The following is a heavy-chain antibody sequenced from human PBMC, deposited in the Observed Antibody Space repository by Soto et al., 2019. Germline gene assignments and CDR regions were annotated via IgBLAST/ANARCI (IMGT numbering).Heavy chain of an antibody. CDR3: ASLGTRYYYYYGMDV. Sequence: PSETLSLTCAVYGGSFSGYYWSWIRQPPGKGLEWIGEINHSGSTNYNPSLKSRVTISVDTSKNQFSLKLSSVTAADTAVYYCASLGTRYYYYYGMDVWGQGTTVTVSS. CDR1: GGSFSGYY. V-gene: IGHV4-34*01. CDR2: INHSGST. J-gene: IGHJ6*02.